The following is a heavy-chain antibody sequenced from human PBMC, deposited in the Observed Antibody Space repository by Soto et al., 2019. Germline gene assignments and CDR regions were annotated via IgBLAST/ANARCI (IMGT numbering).Heavy chain of an antibody. CDR2: ISYDGSNK. D-gene: IGHD5-18*01. Sequence: QVQLVESGGGVVQPGRSLRLSCAASGFTFSSYGMHWVRQAPGKGLEWVAVISYDGSNKYYADSVKGRFTIPRDNSKNTLYLQMNSLRAEDTAVYYCAKGVDTAPWGQGTLVTVSS. CDR1: GFTFSSYG. V-gene: IGHV3-30*18. J-gene: IGHJ4*02. CDR3: AKGVDTAP.